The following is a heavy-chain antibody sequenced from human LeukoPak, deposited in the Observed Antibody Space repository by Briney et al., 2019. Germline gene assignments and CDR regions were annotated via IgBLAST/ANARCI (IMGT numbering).Heavy chain of an antibody. Sequence: SETLSLTCTVSGGSISSYYWSWIRQPPGKGLEWIGSIYYSGSTYYNPSLKSRVTISVGTSKNQFSLKLSSVTAADTAVYYCARVQVITMVREDKSNWFDPWGQGTLVTVSS. CDR3: ARVQVITMVREDKSNWFDP. J-gene: IGHJ5*02. CDR2: IYYSGST. D-gene: IGHD3-10*01. CDR1: GGSISSYY. V-gene: IGHV4-59*12.